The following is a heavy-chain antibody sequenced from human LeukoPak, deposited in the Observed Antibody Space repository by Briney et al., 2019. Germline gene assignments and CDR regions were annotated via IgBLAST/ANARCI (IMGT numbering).Heavy chain of an antibody. J-gene: IGHJ4*02. CDR2: TIGSGGSS. CDR3: AKGPGYYYGSGSNYFDY. V-gene: IGHV3-23*01. Sequence: PGGSLRLSCAASGFTFSNYAMSWVRQAPGKGLEWVSTTIGSGGSSYYADSLKGRFTISRDNSKNTLYLQMNSLRAEGTAIYYCAKGPGYYYGSGSNYFDYWGQGTLVTVSS. D-gene: IGHD3-10*01. CDR1: GFTFSNYA.